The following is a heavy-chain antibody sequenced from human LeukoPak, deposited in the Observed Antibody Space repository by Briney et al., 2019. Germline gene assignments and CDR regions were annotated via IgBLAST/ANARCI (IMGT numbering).Heavy chain of an antibody. CDR2: IYYSGST. D-gene: IGHD5-18*01. CDR1: GGSISSSSYY. CDR3: GRGRGAMGYYFDF. V-gene: IGHV4-39*07. Sequence: SETLSLTCTVSGGSISSSSYYWGWIRQPPGKGLEWIGSIYYSGSTYYNPSLKSRVTISVDTSKNQFSLKLTSVTAADTAVYYCGRGRGAMGYYFDFWGQGTLVTVSS. J-gene: IGHJ4*02.